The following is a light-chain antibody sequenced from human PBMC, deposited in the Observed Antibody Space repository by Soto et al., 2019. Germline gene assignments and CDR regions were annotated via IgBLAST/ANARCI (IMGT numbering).Light chain of an antibody. CDR3: QQRNIWPPVT. CDR2: DAS. CDR1: QAISDN. V-gene: IGKV3-15*01. J-gene: IGKJ5*01. Sequence: IVMTQSPATLSVSPGERATLSCRASQAISDNLAWYQHKPGQPPRLLIYDASTRATGIPARFSGGGSGTEFTLTISSLQSEDFAVYYCQQRNIWPPVTFGQGTRLEIK.